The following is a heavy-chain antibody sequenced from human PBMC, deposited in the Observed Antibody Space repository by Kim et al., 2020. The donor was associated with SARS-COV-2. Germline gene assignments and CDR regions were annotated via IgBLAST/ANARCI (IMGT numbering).Heavy chain of an antibody. V-gene: IGHV3-30*18. CDR2: ISYDANKK. Sequence: GGSLRLSCAASGFTFNTYGMHWVRQAPGKGLEWVSVISYDANKKYYVDSVKGRFTISRDNSKNMLYLQMNSLRIEDTAVYYCAKSFSGGYFGYDYCGQG. D-gene: IGHD1-26*01. J-gene: IGHJ4*02. CDR3: AKSFSGGYFGYDY. CDR1: GFTFNTYG.